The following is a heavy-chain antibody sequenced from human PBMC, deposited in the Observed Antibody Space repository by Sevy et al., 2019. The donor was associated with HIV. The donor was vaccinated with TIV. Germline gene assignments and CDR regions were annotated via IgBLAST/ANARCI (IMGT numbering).Heavy chain of an antibody. CDR2: INPDSGGP. V-gene: IGHV1-2*02. Sequence: ASVKVSCKASGYTFTGYYMHWVRQAPGQGLEWMGWINPDSGGPNYAPKFQGRVTLTRDTSISTAYRELSRLKADDTAVYYGVRDDRDGYFDYWGQGTLVTVSS. CDR3: VRDDRDGYFDY. CDR1: GYTFTGYY. J-gene: IGHJ4*02.